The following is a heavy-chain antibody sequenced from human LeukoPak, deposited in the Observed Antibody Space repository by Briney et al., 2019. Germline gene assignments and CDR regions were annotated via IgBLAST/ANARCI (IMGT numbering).Heavy chain of an antibody. D-gene: IGHD3-22*01. Sequence: SETLSLNCAVYGGSFSGYYWSWIRQPPGKGLEWIGEINHSGSTNYNPSLKSRVTISVDTSKNQFSLKLSSVTAADTAVYYCARLSIVVALDDYWGQGTLVTVSS. J-gene: IGHJ4*02. CDR2: INHSGST. V-gene: IGHV4-34*01. CDR1: GGSFSGYY. CDR3: ARLSIVVALDDY.